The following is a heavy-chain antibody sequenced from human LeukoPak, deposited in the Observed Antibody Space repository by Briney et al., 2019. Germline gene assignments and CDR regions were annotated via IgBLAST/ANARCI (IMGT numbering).Heavy chain of an antibody. CDR3: ARGPYYGSGSYYPNDY. CDR2: ISSSSSYI. Sequence: GGSLRLSCAASGFTFSSYSMNWVRQAPGKGLEWVSSISSSSSYIYYADSVKGRFTISRDNARNSLYLQMNSLRAEDTAVYYCARGPYYGSGSYYPNDYWGQGTLVTGSS. CDR1: GFTFSSYS. D-gene: IGHD3-10*01. J-gene: IGHJ4*02. V-gene: IGHV3-21*01.